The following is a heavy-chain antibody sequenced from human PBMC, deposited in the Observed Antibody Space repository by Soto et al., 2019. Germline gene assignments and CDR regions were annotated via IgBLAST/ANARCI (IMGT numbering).Heavy chain of an antibody. Sequence: GGSLRLSCAASGFTFSSYWMSWVRQAPGKGLEWVANIKQDGSEKYYVDSVKGRFTISRDNAKNSLYLQMNSLRAEDTAVYYCAREGYYYDSSGYSFDAFDIWGQGTMVTVS. D-gene: IGHD3-22*01. V-gene: IGHV3-7*05. CDR3: AREGYYYDSSGYSFDAFDI. CDR1: GFTFSSYW. CDR2: IKQDGSEK. J-gene: IGHJ3*02.